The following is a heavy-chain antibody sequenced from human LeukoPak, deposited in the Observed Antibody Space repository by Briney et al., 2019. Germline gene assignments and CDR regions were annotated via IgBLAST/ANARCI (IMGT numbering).Heavy chain of an antibody. V-gene: IGHV1-2*02. CDR3: ARGSGYRSAWYY. J-gene: IGHJ4*02. CDR2: ITPSGGT. Sequence: ASVKVSCKAPGYTFTSYAIHWVRQAPGQGLEWMGWITPSGGTNYPQKFQGRVAITWDTSITTAYMDLSRLTSDDTAVYYCARGSGYRSAWYYWGQGTLVTVSS. D-gene: IGHD6-19*01. CDR1: GYTFTSYA.